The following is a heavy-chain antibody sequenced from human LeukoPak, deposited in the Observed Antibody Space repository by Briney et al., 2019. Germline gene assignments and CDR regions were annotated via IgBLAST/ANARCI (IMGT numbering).Heavy chain of an antibody. D-gene: IGHD2-8*01. Sequence: GGSLRLSCAASGFTFSSYGMHWVRQAPGKGLEWVAVISYDGSNKYYADSVKGRFTISRDSSKNTLYLQMNSLRAEDTAVYYCVRVSGFCTNGVCPSFDPWGQGTLVTVSS. J-gene: IGHJ5*02. CDR1: GFTFSSYG. CDR2: ISYDGSNK. CDR3: VRVSGFCTNGVCPSFDP. V-gene: IGHV3-30*03.